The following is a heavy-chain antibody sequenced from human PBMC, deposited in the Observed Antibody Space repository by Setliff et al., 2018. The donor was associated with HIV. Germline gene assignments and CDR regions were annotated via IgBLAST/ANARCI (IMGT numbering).Heavy chain of an antibody. D-gene: IGHD1-1*01. CDR1: GGSFSGYH. CDR3: ARDLRGTQSSDY. Sequence: PSETLSLTCAVYGGSFSGYHWNWIRQFPGKGLEWIGEVLPSGNSNYNPSFKSRVAISVDTSKNQFSLKLRSVTAADTAVYYCARDLRGTQSSDYWGQGTLVTVSS. V-gene: IGHV4-34*12. J-gene: IGHJ4*02. CDR2: VLPSGNS.